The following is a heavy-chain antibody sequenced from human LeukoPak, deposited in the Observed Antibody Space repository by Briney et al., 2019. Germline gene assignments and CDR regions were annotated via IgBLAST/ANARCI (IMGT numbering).Heavy chain of an antibody. CDR2: IWYDGSNK. Sequence: GGSLRLSCAASGFTFSSYGMHWVRQAPGKGLEWGAVIWYDGSNKYYADSVKGRFTISRDNSKNTLYLQMNSLRAEDTAVYYCARGSTIFGVVIRDRYFDYWGQGTLVTVSS. CDR3: ARGSTIFGVVIRDRYFDY. CDR1: GFTFSSYG. D-gene: IGHD3-3*01. V-gene: IGHV3-33*01. J-gene: IGHJ4*02.